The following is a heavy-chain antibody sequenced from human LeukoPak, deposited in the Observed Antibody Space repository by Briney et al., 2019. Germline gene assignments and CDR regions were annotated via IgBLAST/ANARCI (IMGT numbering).Heavy chain of an antibody. D-gene: IGHD5-12*01. J-gene: IGHJ4*02. CDR2: INPSGGST. CDR3: CTSRGSFDY. Sequence: SXXVSCKAPGYTFTSYYMHWVRQAPGQGLEWMGIINPSGGSTSYAQKFQGRVTMTRDTSTSTVYMELSSLRSEDTAVYYCCTSRGSFDYWGQGTLVTVSS. CDR1: GYTFTSYY. V-gene: IGHV1-46*01.